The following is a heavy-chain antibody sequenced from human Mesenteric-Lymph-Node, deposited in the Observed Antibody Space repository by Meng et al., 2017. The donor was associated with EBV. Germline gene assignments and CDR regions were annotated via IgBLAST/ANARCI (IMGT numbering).Heavy chain of an antibody. CDR1: GGYLSTRGYP. J-gene: IGHJ5*02. D-gene: IGHD2-15*01. CDR2: IYYAGTN. Sequence: QVQLRQSGPGVEKPSKPLSLPCAVTGGYLSTRGYPWTWNRHPPVQGSGLNAYIYYAGTNFYNPALMSRVTTPADTSNNKLYLKPNSVPAAGSAVSPCACGRTDSWYDPCGQRALVTVSS. CDR3: ACGRTDSWYDP. V-gene: IGHV4-30-4*01.